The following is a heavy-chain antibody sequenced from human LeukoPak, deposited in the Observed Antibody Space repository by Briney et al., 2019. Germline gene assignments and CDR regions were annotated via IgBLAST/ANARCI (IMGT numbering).Heavy chain of an antibody. D-gene: IGHD3-22*01. CDR2: IYYSGST. CDR3: ARGIVVVITTLDPYYYMDV. J-gene: IGHJ6*03. Sequence: SETLSLTCTVSGGSISSSSYYWGWIRQPPGKGLEWIGSIYYSGSTYYNPSLKSRVTISVDTSKNQFSLKLSSVTASDTAVYYCARGIVVVITTLDPYYYMDVWGKGTTVTVSS. CDR1: GGSISSSSYY. V-gene: IGHV4-39*07.